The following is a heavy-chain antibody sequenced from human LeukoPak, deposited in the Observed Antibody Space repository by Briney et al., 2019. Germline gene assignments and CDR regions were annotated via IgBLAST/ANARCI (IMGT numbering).Heavy chain of an antibody. CDR3: ARGRGYYDFWSGYSFDY. J-gene: IGHJ4*02. Sequence: ASVKVSCKASGYTFTSYDINWVRQATGQGLEWMGWMNPNRGNTGYAQKFQGRVTMTSNTSISTAYMELSSLRSEDTAVYYCARGRGYYDFWSGYSFDYWGQGTLVTVSS. D-gene: IGHD3-3*01. V-gene: IGHV1-8*01. CDR1: GYTFTSYD. CDR2: MNPNRGNT.